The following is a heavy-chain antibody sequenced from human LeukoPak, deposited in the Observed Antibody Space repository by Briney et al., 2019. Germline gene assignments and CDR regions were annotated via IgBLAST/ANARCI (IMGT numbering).Heavy chain of an antibody. V-gene: IGHV3-30-3*01. D-gene: IGHD6-13*01. J-gene: IGHJ6*02. CDR2: ISYDGSNK. CDR3: ARDVVGSSNNGMDV. Sequence: GGSLRLSCAASGFTFSSYAMHWVRQAPGKGLEWVAVISYDGSNKYYADSVKGRFTISRDNSKNTLYLQMNSPRAEDTAVYYCARDVVGSSNNGMDVWGQGTTVTVSS. CDR1: GFTFSSYA.